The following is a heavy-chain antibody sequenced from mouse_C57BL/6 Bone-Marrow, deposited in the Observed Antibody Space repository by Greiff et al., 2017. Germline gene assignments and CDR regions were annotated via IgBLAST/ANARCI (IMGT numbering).Heavy chain of an antibody. J-gene: IGHJ1*03. CDR2: IYPRDGST. CDR1: GYTFTSSD. V-gene: IGHV1-85*01. CDR3: ARDYGSSYWYFDV. Sequence: QVQLQQSGPELVTPGASVKLSCKASGYTFTSSDINWVKQRPGQGLEWIGWIYPRDGSTKYNEKFKGKATLTVDTSSSTAYMELHSLTSEDSAVYFCARDYGSSYWYFDVWGTETTVTVSS. D-gene: IGHD1-1*01.